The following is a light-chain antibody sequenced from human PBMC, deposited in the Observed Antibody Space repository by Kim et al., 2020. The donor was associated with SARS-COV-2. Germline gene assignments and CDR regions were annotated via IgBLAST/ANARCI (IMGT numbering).Light chain of an antibody. V-gene: IGKV3-15*01. CDR1: QKVAIT. Sequence: SPGERANPSCRASQKVAITLAWYQQKPGQAPRLLINGASTRATGIPDRFSGSGSGTEFTLTISSLQSEDFAVYYCQQYKSWPPTTFGQGTRLEIK. CDR3: QQYKSWPPTT. CDR2: GAS. J-gene: IGKJ5*01.